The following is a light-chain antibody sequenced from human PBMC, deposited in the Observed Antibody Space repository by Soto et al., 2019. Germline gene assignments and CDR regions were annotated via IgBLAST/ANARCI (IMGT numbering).Light chain of an antibody. Sequence: IQLTQSPSSLSASVGDRVTITCRASQDISSYLAWSLQKPGKAPKLLIYAASTLQTGVPSRFSGSGSGTDFTLTISSLLPEDFATYSCNQHNSYPQTFGQGTKVDIK. J-gene: IGKJ1*01. CDR3: NQHNSYPQT. CDR2: AAS. CDR1: QDISSY. V-gene: IGKV1-9*01.